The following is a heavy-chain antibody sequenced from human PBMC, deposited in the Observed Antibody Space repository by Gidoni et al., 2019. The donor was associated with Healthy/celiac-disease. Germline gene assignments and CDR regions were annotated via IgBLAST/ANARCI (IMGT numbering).Heavy chain of an antibody. D-gene: IGHD6-13*01. V-gene: IGHV3-23*01. J-gene: IGHJ4*02. CDR3: ATDIAAAGNYFAY. CDR2: FSGSGGSP. CDR1: GVSCSSYA. Sequence: EVQLLESGGGVVQPGGYLSLACAASGVSCSSYAMSWVRQAPGKGLEWFSAFSGSGGSPSSAASVKGRFTISRDNSKNTLYLQMNSLRAEDTAVYYCATDIAAAGNYFAYWGQGTLVTVSS.